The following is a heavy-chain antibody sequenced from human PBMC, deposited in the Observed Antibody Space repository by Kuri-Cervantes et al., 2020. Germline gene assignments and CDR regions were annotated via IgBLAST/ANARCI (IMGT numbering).Heavy chain of an antibody. CDR2: IYHTGTM. D-gene: IGHD3-22*01. CDR3: ARGKRTYYYDSSGYYH. J-gene: IGHJ4*02. CDR1: GASVNRDDYF. Sequence: SETLSLTCTVSGASVNRDDYFWSWIRQPPGKGLEWIGYIYHTGTMYYSPSLSSRASLSIDTSKNQFSLKLSSVTAADTAVYYCARGKRTYYYDSSGYYHWGQGTLVTVSS. V-gene: IGHV4-30-4*01.